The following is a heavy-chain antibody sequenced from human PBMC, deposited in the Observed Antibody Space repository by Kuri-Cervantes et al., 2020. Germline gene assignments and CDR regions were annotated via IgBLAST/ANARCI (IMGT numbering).Heavy chain of an antibody. CDR2: ISGSGGST. D-gene: IGHD3/OR15-3a*01. V-gene: IGHV3-23*01. CDR3: AKSRGRVRHGMDV. Sequence: GGSLRLSCAASGFTFSNYAMSWVRQAPGKGLEWVSVISGSGGSTYYADSVNGRFTMSRDNSKNMMYLQLNSLRAEDTAVYYCAKSRGRVRHGMDVWGQGTTVTVSS. J-gene: IGHJ6*02. CDR1: GFTFSNYA.